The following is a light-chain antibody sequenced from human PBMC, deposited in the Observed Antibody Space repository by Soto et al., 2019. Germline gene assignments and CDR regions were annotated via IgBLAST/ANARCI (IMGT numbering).Light chain of an antibody. V-gene: IGKV1-27*01. CDR3: QKYNSAPRT. CDR2: AAS. CDR1: QGISNY. J-gene: IGKJ1*01. Sequence: DIQMTQSQSSLSAAVGDRVTITCRASQGISNYLAWYQQKPGKVPKLLIYAASTLQSVVPSRCSGSGSGTDFTLTISSLQPADGATYYCQKYNSAPRTFGQGTKVEIK.